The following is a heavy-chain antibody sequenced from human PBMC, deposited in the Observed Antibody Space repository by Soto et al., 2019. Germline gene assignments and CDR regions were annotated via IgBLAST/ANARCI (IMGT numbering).Heavy chain of an antibody. CDR1: GGSISSSSYY. Sequence: SETLSLTCTVSGGSISSSSYYWGWIRQPPGKGLEWIGSIYYSGSNKYYADSVKGRFTISRDNSKNTLYLQMNSLRAEDTAVYYCARPSGVDSSSFDYWGQGTLVTVSS. D-gene: IGHD3-22*01. J-gene: IGHJ4*02. CDR2: IYYSGSN. V-gene: IGHV4-39*01. CDR3: ARPSGVDSSSFDY.